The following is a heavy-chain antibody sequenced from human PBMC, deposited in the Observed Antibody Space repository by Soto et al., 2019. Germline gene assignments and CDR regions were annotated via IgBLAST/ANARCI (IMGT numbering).Heavy chain of an antibody. J-gene: IGHJ5*02. Sequence: QVQLVESGGGLAKPGGSLRLSCAASGFTFSDSYMSWIRQAPGKGLEWISYLSSSGTMINYADSVKGRFTISRDNVKNSLYLQMNNLRVEDTAVYYCARQYSSGWSTGYNWFDPWGQGTLVSVSS. CDR3: ARQYSSGWSTGYNWFDP. V-gene: IGHV3-11*01. D-gene: IGHD6-19*01. CDR2: LSSSGTMI. CDR1: GFTFSDSY.